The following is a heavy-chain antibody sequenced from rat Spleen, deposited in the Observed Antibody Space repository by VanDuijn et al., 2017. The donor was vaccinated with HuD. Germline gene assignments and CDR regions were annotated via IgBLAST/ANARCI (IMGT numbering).Heavy chain of an antibody. Sequence: EVQLVESGGGLVQPGRSLKLSCAASGFIFSNYYMAWVRQAPTKGLEWVAYISTGGGNTYYRDSVKGRFTISRDNAKSTLYLQMDSLRSEDTATYYCARRHYSGNWFAYWGQGTLVTVSS. D-gene: IGHD1-1*01. J-gene: IGHJ3*01. CDR3: ARRHYSGNWFAY. CDR2: ISTGGGNT. V-gene: IGHV5-25*01. CDR1: GFIFSNYY.